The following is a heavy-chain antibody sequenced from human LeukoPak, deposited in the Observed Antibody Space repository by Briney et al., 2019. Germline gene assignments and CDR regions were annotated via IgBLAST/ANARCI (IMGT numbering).Heavy chain of an antibody. J-gene: IGHJ4*02. D-gene: IGHD3-22*01. CDR2: IYSGGST. V-gene: IGHV3-53*04. Sequence: GGSLRLSCSASGFTFSSYAMHWVRQAPGKGLEWVSVIYSGGSTYYADSVKGRFTISRHNSKNTLYLQMNSLRAEDTAVYYCARASIEDSSGYYYGYWGQGTLVTVSS. CDR3: ARASIEDSSGYYYGY. CDR1: GFTFSSYA.